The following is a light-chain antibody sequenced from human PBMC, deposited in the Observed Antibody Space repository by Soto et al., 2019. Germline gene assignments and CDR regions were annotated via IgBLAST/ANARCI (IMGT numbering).Light chain of an antibody. CDR1: QSVSSSY. V-gene: IGKV3-20*01. J-gene: IGKJ3*01. Sequence: EIVLTQSPGTLSLSPGERATLSCRASQSVSSSYLAWYQQKPGQAPRLLIYDASRATGIPDRFGGSGSETDFTLTITRLVPEDFAVYYCEHYGTSALFGPGNKVDI. CDR3: EHYGTSAL. CDR2: DAS.